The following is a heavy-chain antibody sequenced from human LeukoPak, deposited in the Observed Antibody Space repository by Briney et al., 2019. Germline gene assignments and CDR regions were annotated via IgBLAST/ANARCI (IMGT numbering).Heavy chain of an antibody. Sequence: GGPLRLSCAASGFTFSSYGMHWVRQAPGKGLEWVAVISDDGSNKYYVDSVKGRFTISRDNSKNTLYLQMNSLRAEDTAVYFCAKGHSSVWNTFLDYWGQGTLVTGSS. CDR3: AKGHSSVWNTFLDY. V-gene: IGHV3-30*18. D-gene: IGHD6-19*01. CDR2: ISDDGSNK. J-gene: IGHJ4*02. CDR1: GFTFSSYG.